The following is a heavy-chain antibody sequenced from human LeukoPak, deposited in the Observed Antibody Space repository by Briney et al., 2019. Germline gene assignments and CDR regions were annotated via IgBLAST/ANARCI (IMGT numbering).Heavy chain of an antibody. J-gene: IGHJ3*02. Sequence: ASVTVSCKVSGYTLTELSMHWVRQAPGKGLEWMGGFDPEDGETIYAQKFQGRVTMTEDTSTDTAYMELSSLRSEDTAVYYCATPEMETYDAFDIWGQGTMVTVSS. V-gene: IGHV1-24*01. CDR3: ATPEMETYDAFDI. CDR1: GYTLTELS. CDR2: FDPEDGET. D-gene: IGHD5-24*01.